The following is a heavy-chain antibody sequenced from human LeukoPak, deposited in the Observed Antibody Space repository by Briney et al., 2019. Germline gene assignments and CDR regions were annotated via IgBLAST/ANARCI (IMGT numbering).Heavy chain of an antibody. V-gene: IGHV3-23*01. J-gene: IGHJ4*02. D-gene: IGHD3-22*01. CDR3: AKDLDYSDYYDSSGYMDY. CDR2: ISGSGGST. CDR1: GFTFSSYA. Sequence: GGSLRLSCAASGFTFSSYAMSWVRQAPGKGLEWVSAISGSGGSTYYADSVKGRFTISRDNSKNTLYLQMNSLRAEDTAVYYCAKDLDYSDYYDSSGYMDYWSQGTLVTVSS.